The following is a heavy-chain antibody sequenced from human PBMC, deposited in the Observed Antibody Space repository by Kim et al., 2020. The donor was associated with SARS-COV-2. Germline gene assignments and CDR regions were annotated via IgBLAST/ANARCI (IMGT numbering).Heavy chain of an antibody. J-gene: IGHJ5*02. CDR1: GDSISNYY. D-gene: IGHD3-10*01. CDR3: ARHENSGTYPLDT. V-gene: IGHV4-59*08. Sequence: SETLSLTCFVSGDSISNYYWSWIRQPPGKRLEWIAWVHPTGRTMYNPSLKSRVTISLDTSQNLFSLTLRSVTVADTAVYYCARHENSGTYPLDTWGQGTLLTVSS. CDR2: VHPTGRT.